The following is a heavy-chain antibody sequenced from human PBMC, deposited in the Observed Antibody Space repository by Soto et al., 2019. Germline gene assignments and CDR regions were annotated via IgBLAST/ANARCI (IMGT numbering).Heavy chain of an antibody. CDR1: GFTFSSYA. V-gene: IGHV3-23*01. Sequence: GGSLRLSCAASGFTFSSYAMSWVRQAPGKGLEWVSAISGSGGSTYYADSVKGRFTISRDNSKNTLYLQMNSLRAEDTAVYYCAILAHIVVVPAAMPFWFDPWGQGTLVTVSS. CDR3: AILAHIVVVPAAMPFWFDP. J-gene: IGHJ5*02. D-gene: IGHD2-2*01. CDR2: ISGSGGST.